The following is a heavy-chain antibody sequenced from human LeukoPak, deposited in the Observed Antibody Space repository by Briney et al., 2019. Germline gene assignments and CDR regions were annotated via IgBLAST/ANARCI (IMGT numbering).Heavy chain of an antibody. J-gene: IGHJ4*02. CDR2: MNPNSGNT. CDR3: ARGEYSSSSDVFDY. V-gene: IGHV1-8*03. D-gene: IGHD6-6*01. Sequence: ASVKVSCKASGYTFSGYDINWVRQASGQGLEWMGWMNPNSGNTGYAQKFQGRVTITRNTSIATAYMELSRLRSEDTAVYYCARGEYSSSSDVFDYWGQGTLVTVSS. CDR1: GYTFSGYD.